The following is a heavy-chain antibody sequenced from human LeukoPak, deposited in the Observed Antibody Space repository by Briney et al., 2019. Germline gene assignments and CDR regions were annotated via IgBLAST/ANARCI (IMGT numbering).Heavy chain of an antibody. Sequence: GGSLRLSCAASGFTFTSYAMNWVRQAPGKGLEWVAAISGSGGATYYADSLKGRFTISRANSGDTVFWKMASLRADDTAVYFCARNQPAGYAYGFELQHWGQGTLVTVSS. J-gene: IGHJ1*01. CDR1: GFTFTSYA. V-gene: IGHV3-23*01. D-gene: IGHD5-12*01. CDR2: ISGSGGAT. CDR3: ARNQPAGYAYGFELQH.